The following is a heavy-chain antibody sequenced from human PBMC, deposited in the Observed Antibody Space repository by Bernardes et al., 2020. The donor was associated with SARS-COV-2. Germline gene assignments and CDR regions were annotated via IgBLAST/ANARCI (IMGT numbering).Heavy chain of an antibody. CDR1: GGSFSGYY. Sequence: TLSLTCAVYGGSFSGYYWSWIRQPPEKGLEWIGEINHSGSTKYNPSLNSRVTISVVTSKKQPSLKLTSVTAADTAVYYCAMAEYGSGSRLGRHRDGGYFDDWGQGTLVAVSS. D-gene: IGHD3-10*01. CDR3: AMAEYGSGSRLGRHRDGGYFDD. CDR2: INHSGST. J-gene: IGHJ4*02. V-gene: IGHV4-34*01.